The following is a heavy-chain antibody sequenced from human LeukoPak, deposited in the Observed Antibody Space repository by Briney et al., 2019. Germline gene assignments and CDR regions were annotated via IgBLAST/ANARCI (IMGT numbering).Heavy chain of an antibody. V-gene: IGHV5-51*01. Sequence: GESLKISCKGSGYSFTSYWIGWVRQMPGKGLEWMGIIYPGDSDTRYSPSFQGQVTISADKSISTAYLQWSSLKASDTAMYYCARLYAGYCSSTSCYPHHGDYWGQGTLVTVSS. CDR1: GYSFTSYW. CDR3: ARLYAGYCSSTSCYPHHGDY. D-gene: IGHD2-2*01. J-gene: IGHJ4*02. CDR2: IYPGDSDT.